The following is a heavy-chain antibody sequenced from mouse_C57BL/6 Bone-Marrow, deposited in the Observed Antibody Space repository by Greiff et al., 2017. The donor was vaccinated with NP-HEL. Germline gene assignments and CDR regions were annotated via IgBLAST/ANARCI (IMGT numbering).Heavy chain of an antibody. CDR2: IYPRDGST. J-gene: IGHJ3*01. Sequence: QVQLKESGPELVKPGASVKLSCKASGYTFTSYDINWVKQRPGQGLEWIGRIYPRDGSTKYNEKFKGKATLTVDTSSSTAYMELHSLTSEDSAVYFCARHDPWFAYWGQGTLVTVSA. CDR3: ARHDPWFAY. V-gene: IGHV1-85*01. CDR1: GYTFTSYD.